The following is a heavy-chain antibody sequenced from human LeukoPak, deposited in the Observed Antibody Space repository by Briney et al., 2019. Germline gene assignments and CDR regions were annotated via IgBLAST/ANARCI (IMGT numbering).Heavy chain of an antibody. J-gene: IGHJ3*02. CDR3: ARHDSGYTAVAGGAFDI. Sequence: SETLSLTCTVSGGSISSGGYYWSWIRQHPGKGLEWIGSIYYSGSTYYNPSLKSRVTISVDTSKNQFSLKLSSVTAADTAVYYCARHDSGYTAVAGGAFDIWGQGTMVTVSS. V-gene: IGHV4-39*01. CDR1: GGSISSGGYY. D-gene: IGHD6-19*01. CDR2: IYYSGST.